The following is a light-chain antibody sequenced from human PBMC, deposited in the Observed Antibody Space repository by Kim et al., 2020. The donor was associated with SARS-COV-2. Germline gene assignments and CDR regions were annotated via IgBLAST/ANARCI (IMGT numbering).Light chain of an antibody. CDR3: QQFGSSLLT. Sequence: SPGERATLSCRASQSVSSSYLAWYQQKPGQAPRLLIYGASSRATGIPDRFSGSGSGTDFTLTISRLEPEYFAVYFCQQFGSSLLTFGGGTKVDIK. CDR1: QSVSSSY. J-gene: IGKJ4*01. CDR2: GAS. V-gene: IGKV3-20*01.